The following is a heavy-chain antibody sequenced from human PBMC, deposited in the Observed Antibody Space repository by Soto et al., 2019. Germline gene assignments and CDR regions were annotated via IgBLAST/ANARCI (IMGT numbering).Heavy chain of an antibody. CDR1: GGSISSGGYY. V-gene: IGHV4-31*03. D-gene: IGHD3-9*01. Sequence: SETLSLTCTVSGGSISSGGYYWSWIRQHPGKGLEWIGYIYYSGSTYYNPSLKSRVTISVDTSKNQFSLKLSSVTAADTAVYYCARDSIYDTYYYYYGMDVWGQGTTVTVSS. J-gene: IGHJ6*02. CDR2: IYYSGST. CDR3: ARDSIYDTYYYYYGMDV.